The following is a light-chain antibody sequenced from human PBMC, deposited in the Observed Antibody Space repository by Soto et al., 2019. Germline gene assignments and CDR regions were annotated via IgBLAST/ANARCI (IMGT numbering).Light chain of an antibody. CDR2: GAS. V-gene: IGKV3-20*01. Sequence: DIVLTQSPGTLSLSPGERATLSCRASQSVSNNYLAWYQQKPRQAPRLLIYGASNRATGIPDRFSGSGSGTDFTLTISRLEPEDFAVYYCQQHGSSPRTFGQGTKVDIK. CDR3: QQHGSSPRT. J-gene: IGKJ1*01. CDR1: QSVSNNY.